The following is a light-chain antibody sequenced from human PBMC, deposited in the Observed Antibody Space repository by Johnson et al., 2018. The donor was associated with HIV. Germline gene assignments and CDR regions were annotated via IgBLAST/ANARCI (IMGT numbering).Light chain of an antibody. CDR2: DND. V-gene: IGLV1-51*02. Sequence: QSVLSQPPSVSAAPGRRVTVSCSGRSSNIGDHSVSWFQHLPGAAPKLLIYDNDRRPSGVPDRFSGSKSGTSATLDITLLHRWVEADSYCETVASSRSGVFGTGTPVTVL. CDR3: ETVASSRSGV. CDR1: SSNIGDHS. J-gene: IGLJ1*01.